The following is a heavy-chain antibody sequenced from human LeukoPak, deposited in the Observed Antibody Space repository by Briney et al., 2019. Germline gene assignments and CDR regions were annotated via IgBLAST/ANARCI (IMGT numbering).Heavy chain of an antibody. CDR2: ISADGGST. J-gene: IGHJ4*02. V-gene: IGHV3-43*02. CDR3: AKESGKFDY. Sequence: GSLRLSCVASGLNFGDSAMHWVRQAPGKGLEWVSPISADGGSTFSADSVKGRFSISRDNSKNSLYLQMDSLRSEDTAMYYCAKESGKFDYWGQGTLVAVSS. CDR1: GLNFGDSA.